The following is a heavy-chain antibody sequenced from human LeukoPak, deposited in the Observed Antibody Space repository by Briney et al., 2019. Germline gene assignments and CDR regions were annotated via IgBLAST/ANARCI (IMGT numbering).Heavy chain of an antibody. CDR1: GYTFTSYG. J-gene: IGHJ4*02. CDR2: IIPIFGTA. CDR3: ARAEIMITFGGVIAEYYFDY. D-gene: IGHD3-16*02. V-gene: IGHV1-69*13. Sequence: ASVKVSCKASGYTFTSYGISWVRQAPGQGLEWMGGIIPIFGTANYAQKFQGRVTITADESTSTAYMELSSLRSEDTAVYYCARAEIMITFGGVIAEYYFDYWGQGTLVTVSS.